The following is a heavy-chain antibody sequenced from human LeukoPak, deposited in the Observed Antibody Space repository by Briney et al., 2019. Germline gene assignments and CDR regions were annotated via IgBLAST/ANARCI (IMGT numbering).Heavy chain of an antibody. J-gene: IGHJ4*02. Sequence: PGGSLRLSCAASGFTFSNAWMSWVRQAPGKGLEWVGRIKSKTDGGTTDYAAPVKGRFTISRDDSKNTLYLQMNSLKTEDTAVYYSTTAFSEYYDYVWGSYRQGTDYWGQGTLVTISS. D-gene: IGHD3-16*02. CDR2: IKSKTDGGTT. V-gene: IGHV3-15*01. CDR3: TTAFSEYYDYVWGSYRQGTDY. CDR1: GFTFSNAW.